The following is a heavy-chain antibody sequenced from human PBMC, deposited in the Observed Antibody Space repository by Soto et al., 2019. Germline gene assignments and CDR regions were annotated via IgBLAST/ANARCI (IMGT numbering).Heavy chain of an antibody. V-gene: IGHV4-30-2*01. Sequence: QLQLQESGSGLVKPSQTLSLTCAVSGGSVSSSGYSWSWIRQPPGKGLEWIGYIYHSGSTYYNPSLKSRVTISVDRSKNQFSLKLISVTAADTAVYYCASFKVNVRVLDYWGQGTLVTVSS. CDR3: ASFKVNVRVLDY. D-gene: IGHD1-1*01. CDR1: GGSVSSSGYS. J-gene: IGHJ4*02. CDR2: IYHSGST.